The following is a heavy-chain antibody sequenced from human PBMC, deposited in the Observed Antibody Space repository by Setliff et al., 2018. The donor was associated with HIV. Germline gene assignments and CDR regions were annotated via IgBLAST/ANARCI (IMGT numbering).Heavy chain of an antibody. V-gene: IGHV1-18*01. CDR3: ARAYDVLTGYFDY. CDR1: GYSFTNLG. D-gene: IGHD3-9*01. CDR2: ISVYNGHT. Sequence: ASVKVSCKASGYSFTNLGLNWVRQAPGQGLEWMGWISVYNGHTNFAQKLQDRVTMTTDTSTSTAYMELRSLRSDDTAVYYCARAYDVLTGYFDYWGQGTLVTGST. J-gene: IGHJ4*02.